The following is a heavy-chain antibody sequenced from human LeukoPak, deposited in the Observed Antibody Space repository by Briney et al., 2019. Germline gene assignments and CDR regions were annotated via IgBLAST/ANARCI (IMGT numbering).Heavy chain of an antibody. CDR3: ARRRHNFDFYDV. Sequence: SETLSLTCTVSGDSIISNIYWWDWVRLPPGKGLEWIGATFYNGRTFYSPSLKSRVTISVDTSKNQFSLDLSSATAADTAVYYCARRRHNFDFYDVWGQGTRVTVSS. V-gene: IGHV4-39*01. D-gene: IGHD3/OR15-3a*01. CDR1: GDSIISNIYW. J-gene: IGHJ3*01. CDR2: TFYNGRT.